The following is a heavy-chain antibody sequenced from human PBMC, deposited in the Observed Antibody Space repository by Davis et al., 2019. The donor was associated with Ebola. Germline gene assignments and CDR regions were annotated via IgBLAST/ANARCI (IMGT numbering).Heavy chain of an antibody. CDR3: ARDRITIFELYFDGMDV. J-gene: IGHJ6*02. V-gene: IGHV1-69*10. D-gene: IGHD3-3*01. Sequence: SVKVSCKASGGTFSSYAISWVRQAPGQGLDWMGGIIPVFGIPKYAQKFQARVTMTTDTSTSTAYMELRSLRSDDTAVYYCARDRITIFELYFDGMDVWGQGTTVTVSS. CDR1: GGTFSSYA. CDR2: IIPVFGIP.